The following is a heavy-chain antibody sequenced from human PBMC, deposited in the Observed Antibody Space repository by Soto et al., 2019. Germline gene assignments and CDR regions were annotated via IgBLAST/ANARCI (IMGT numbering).Heavy chain of an antibody. CDR1: GFTFSSYS. J-gene: IGHJ4*02. Sequence: EEQLVESGGGLVQPGGSLRLSCAASGFTFSSYSMNWVRQAPGKGLEWVSYISSSSSTIYYADSVKGRFTISRDNAKNSLYRQMNSLRDEDTAVYYCARGRVGFDYRGQGTLVTVSS. V-gene: IGHV3-48*02. D-gene: IGHD1-26*01. CDR3: ARGRVGFDY. CDR2: ISSSSSTI.